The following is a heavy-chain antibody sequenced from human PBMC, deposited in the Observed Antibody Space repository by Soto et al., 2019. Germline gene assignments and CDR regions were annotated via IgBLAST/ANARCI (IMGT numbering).Heavy chain of an antibody. CDR2: IYYSGST. J-gene: IGHJ4*02. CDR3: ASSYSSWTGPFDY. Sequence: TLSLTCTVSGGSISSGDYYWSWIRQPPGKGLEWIGYIYYSGSTYYNPSLKSRVTISVDTSKNQFSLKLSSVTAADTAVYYCASSYSSWTGPFDYWGQGTLVTVSS. V-gene: IGHV4-30-4*01. CDR1: GGSISSGDYY. D-gene: IGHD6-6*01.